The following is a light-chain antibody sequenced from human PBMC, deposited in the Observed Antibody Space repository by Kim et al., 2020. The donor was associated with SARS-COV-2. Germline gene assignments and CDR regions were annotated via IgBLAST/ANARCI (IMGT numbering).Light chain of an antibody. Sequence: AFVGQRVTVSCRASQSVGNRLAWYQQTPGQAPRLVMYEVSKRAAGFPSRFSGSGSGSEFSLTISTLQPEDRAVYYCQQYEAWPLTFGQGTKVDIK. J-gene: IGKJ2*01. CDR1: QSVGNR. CDR2: EVS. CDR3: QQYEAWPLT. V-gene: IGKV3-15*01.